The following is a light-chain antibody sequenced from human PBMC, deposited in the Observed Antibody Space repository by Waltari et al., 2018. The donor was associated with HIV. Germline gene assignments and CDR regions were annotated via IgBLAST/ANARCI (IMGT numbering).Light chain of an antibody. Sequence: QSALTQPPSASGSPGQSVTFSCTGTSRDVGAYNFVPWYQQHPGKAPKLIIYGVNQRPSGVPDRFSGSKSGNTASLTVSGLQADDEADYYCSSYAGPNHLLFGGGTKLTVL. CDR2: GVN. V-gene: IGLV2-8*01. J-gene: IGLJ2*01. CDR3: SSYAGPNHLL. CDR1: SRDVGAYNF.